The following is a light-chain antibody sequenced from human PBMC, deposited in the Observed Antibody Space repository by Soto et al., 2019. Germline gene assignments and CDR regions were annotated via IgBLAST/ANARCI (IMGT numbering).Light chain of an antibody. V-gene: IGKV1-5*01. CDR3: QQYNTYPLI. J-gene: IGKJ4*01. CDR1: QSFSRW. Sequence: IRLTQSPSSFSAPTGDRVNITCRASQSFSRWLAWYQQKPGKAPQVLIYDVSNLQSGVPSRFSGSGAGTEFTLTISSLQPDDFATYYCQQYNTYPLIFDAGTKVDIK. CDR2: DVS.